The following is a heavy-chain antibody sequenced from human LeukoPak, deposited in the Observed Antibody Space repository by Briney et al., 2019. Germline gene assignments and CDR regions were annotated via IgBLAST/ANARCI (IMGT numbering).Heavy chain of an antibody. Sequence: GGSLRLSCAASGFSFSDSWMDCVRQAPGKGLEWVANIKPDGSEIYYVDAVKGRFTISRDNAKNSLYLQMNSLRADDTAVYYCTRSLDYWGQGTPVTVSS. J-gene: IGHJ4*02. CDR2: IKPDGSEI. D-gene: IGHD6-19*01. CDR1: GFSFSDSW. V-gene: IGHV3-7*02. CDR3: TRSLDY.